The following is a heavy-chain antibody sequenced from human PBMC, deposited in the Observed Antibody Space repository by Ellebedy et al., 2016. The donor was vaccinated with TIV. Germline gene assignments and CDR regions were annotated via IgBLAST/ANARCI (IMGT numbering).Heavy chain of an antibody. J-gene: IGHJ3*02. CDR1: GGPISSSNYY. Sequence: SETLSLTCTVPGGPISSSNYYWCWIRQPPGKGLAWIVSIFYIGSTYYNPSLKSRVTISVDTSKNHFSMKLSSVTAADTAVDYCARPPRQVFDAVDNWGQGTMVTVSS. D-gene: IGHD3-10*02. CDR2: IFYIGST. CDR3: ARPPRQVFDAVDN. V-gene: IGHV4-39*01.